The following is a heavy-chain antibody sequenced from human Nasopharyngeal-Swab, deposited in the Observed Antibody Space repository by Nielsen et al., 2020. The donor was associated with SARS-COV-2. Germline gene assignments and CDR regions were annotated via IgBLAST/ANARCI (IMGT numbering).Heavy chain of an antibody. Sequence: GESLKISCKASGYSFINYWIGWVRQKPGKGLEWMGIIYPGNSQTKYSPTFQGQVTISAERSINTAYLQWSILKASDSAMYFCARRAARDGYNYEVDPWGQGTLVTVSS. CDR1: GYSFINYW. J-gene: IGHJ5*01. V-gene: IGHV5-51*01. CDR3: ARRAARDGYNYEVDP. D-gene: IGHD5-24*01. CDR2: IYPGNSQT.